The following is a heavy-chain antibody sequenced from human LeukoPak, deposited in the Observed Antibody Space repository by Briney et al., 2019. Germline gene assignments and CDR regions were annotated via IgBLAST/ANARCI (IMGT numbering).Heavy chain of an antibody. Sequence: PGGSLRLSCAASGFTFSSYSMNWVRQAPGKGLEWVSSISSSSSYIYYADSVKGRFTISRDNAKNSLYLQMNSLRAEDTAVYYCARALRLDDAFDIWGQGTMVTVSS. CDR3: ARALRLDDAFDI. D-gene: IGHD6-6*01. CDR1: GFTFSSYS. J-gene: IGHJ3*02. V-gene: IGHV3-21*01. CDR2: ISSSSSYI.